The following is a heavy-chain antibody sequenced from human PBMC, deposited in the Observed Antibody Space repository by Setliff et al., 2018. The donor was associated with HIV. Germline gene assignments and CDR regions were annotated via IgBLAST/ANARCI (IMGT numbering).Heavy chain of an antibody. CDR3: ARQREVYGTVYYYMDV. V-gene: IGHV4-34*01. Sequence: SETLSLTCAFYGGSFSSYYWNWIRQPPGKGLEWIGEFSPTGSPTYNPSLESRVTISVDTSKNQFSLKLSSVTAADTAVYYCARQREVYGTVYYYMDVWGKGTTVTVSS. J-gene: IGHJ6*03. CDR1: GGSFSSYY. D-gene: IGHD4-17*01. CDR2: FSPTGSP.